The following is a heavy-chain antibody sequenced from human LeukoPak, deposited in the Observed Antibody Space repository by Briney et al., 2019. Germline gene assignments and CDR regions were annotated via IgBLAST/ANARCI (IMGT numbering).Heavy chain of an antibody. Sequence: ASVKVSCKASGGTFSSYAISWVRQAPGQGLGWMGGIIPIFGTANYAQKFQGRVTITADESTSTAYMELSSLRSEDTAVYYCARVAAGMRRGFDPWGQGTLVTVSS. D-gene: IGHD6-13*01. J-gene: IGHJ5*02. CDR1: GGTFSSYA. CDR3: ARVAAGMRRGFDP. CDR2: IIPIFGTA. V-gene: IGHV1-69*13.